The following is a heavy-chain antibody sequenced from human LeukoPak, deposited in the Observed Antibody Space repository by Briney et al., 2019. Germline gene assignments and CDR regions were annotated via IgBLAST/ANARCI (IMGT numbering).Heavy chain of an antibody. CDR3: ARDFKRRYYGSGSYFSY. Sequence: ASVKVSCKASGYTFTSYAMNWVRQAPGQGLEWMGWINTNTGNPTYAQGFTGRFVFSLDTSVSTAYLQISSLKAEDTAVYYCARDFKRRYYGSGSYFSYWGQGTLVTVSS. CDR2: INTNTGNP. CDR1: GYTFTSYA. V-gene: IGHV7-4-1*02. J-gene: IGHJ4*02. D-gene: IGHD3-10*01.